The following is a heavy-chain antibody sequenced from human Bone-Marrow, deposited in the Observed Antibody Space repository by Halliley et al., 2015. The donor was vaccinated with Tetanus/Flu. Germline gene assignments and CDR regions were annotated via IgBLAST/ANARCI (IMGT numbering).Heavy chain of an antibody. V-gene: IGHV3-15*01. CDR3: ATDVVWGVIFNAFAI. CDR2: GGPT. D-gene: IGHD3-10*01. J-gene: IGHJ3*02. Sequence: GGPTEYAAPVKGRFTLSRDDSKNTLYLQMNSLKTEDTAVYYCATDVVWGVIFNAFAIWGQGPLVPVSS.